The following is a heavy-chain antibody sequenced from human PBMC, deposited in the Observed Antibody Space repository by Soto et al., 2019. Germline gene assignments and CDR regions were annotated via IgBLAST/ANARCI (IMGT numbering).Heavy chain of an antibody. CDR2: IIPIFGTA. CDR1: GGTFSSDA. V-gene: IGHV1-69*01. CDR3: ARESVADHYYYGMDV. D-gene: IGHD6-19*01. J-gene: IGHJ6*02. Sequence: QVQLVQSGAEVKKPGSSVKVSCKASGGTFSSDAISWVRQAPGQGLEWMGGIIPIFGTANYAQKFQGRVTITADESTSTAYMEPSSLRSDDTAVYYCARESVADHYYYGMDVWGQGTTVTVSS.